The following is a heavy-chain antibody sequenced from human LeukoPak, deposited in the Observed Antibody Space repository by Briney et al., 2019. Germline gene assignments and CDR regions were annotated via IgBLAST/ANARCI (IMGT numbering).Heavy chain of an antibody. J-gene: IGHJ4*02. CDR2: IKSKNDGGTT. CDR1: GFTFSNAW. V-gene: IGHV3-15*01. CDR3: TTKTALWVRGVNVDY. Sequence: GGALRLSRAGSGFTFSNAWMSWVRPAPGKGLEWVGRIKSKNDGGTTDYAAHVKGRFTISRDDSKNTLYLQMNSLNTEDTAVYYCTTKTALWVRGVNVDYWGQGTLVTVSS. D-gene: IGHD3-10*01.